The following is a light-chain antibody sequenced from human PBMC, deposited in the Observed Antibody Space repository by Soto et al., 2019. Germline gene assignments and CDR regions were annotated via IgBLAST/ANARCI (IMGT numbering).Light chain of an antibody. CDR1: SSDVGGYNY. CDR3: SSYTISSTYV. V-gene: IGLV2-14*03. CDR2: DVS. J-gene: IGLJ1*01. Sequence: QSVLTQPASVSGSPGQSIAISCTGTSSDVGGYNYVSWYQHHPGKAPKLMIYDVSNRPSGVFNRFSGSKSGNTASLTISGLQADDESDYYCSSYTISSTYVFGTGTKVTVL.